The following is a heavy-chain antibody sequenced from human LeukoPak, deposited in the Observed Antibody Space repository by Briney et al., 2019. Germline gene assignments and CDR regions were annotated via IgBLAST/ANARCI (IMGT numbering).Heavy chain of an antibody. CDR2: INAGNGNT. J-gene: IGHJ4*02. CDR3: ARVGGSYGGYYFDY. D-gene: IGHD1-26*01. CDR1: GYTFTSYA. V-gene: IGHV1-3*01. Sequence: ASVKVSCKASGYTFTSYAMHWVRQAPGQRLEWMGWINAGNGNTKYSQKFQGRVTMTRDTSTSTVYMELSSLRSEDTAVYYCARVGGSYGGYYFDYWGQGTLVTVSS.